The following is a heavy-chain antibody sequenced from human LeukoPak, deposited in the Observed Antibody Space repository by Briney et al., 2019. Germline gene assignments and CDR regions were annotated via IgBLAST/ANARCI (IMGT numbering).Heavy chain of an antibody. CDR3: ARVYSNFIRSGDDAFYI. CDR2: INPNSGGT. J-gene: IGHJ3*02. D-gene: IGHD4-11*01. CDR1: GYTFTGYY. Sequence: ASVKVSCKASGYTFTGYYMHWVRQAPGQGLEWMGWINPNSGGTNYAQKFQGRVTMTRDTSIRTAYMKLSRLRSDDTAVYCCARVYSNFIRSGDDAFYIWGQGTMVTVSS. V-gene: IGHV1-2*02.